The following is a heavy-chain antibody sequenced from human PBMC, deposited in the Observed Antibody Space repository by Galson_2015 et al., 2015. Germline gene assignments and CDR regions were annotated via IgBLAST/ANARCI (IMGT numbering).Heavy chain of an antibody. V-gene: IGHV4-31*03. Sequence: TLSLPCPVSGGSISSGGYYWSWIRPHPGKGLEWIGYIYYSGSTYYNPALKSRITISVDTSKNQFSLKLSSVTAADTAVYYCARGGPIAAAGWWFWFDPWGQGTLVTVSS. J-gene: IGHJ5*02. CDR2: IYYSGST. CDR1: GGSISSGGYY. CDR3: ARGGPIAAAGWWFWFDP. D-gene: IGHD6-13*01.